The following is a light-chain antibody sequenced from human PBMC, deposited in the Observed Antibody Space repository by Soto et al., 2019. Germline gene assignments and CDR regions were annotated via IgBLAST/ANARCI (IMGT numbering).Light chain of an antibody. Sequence: QSALTQPASVSGSPGQSITISCTGTSSDVGSYNLVSWYQQHPGKDPKLMIYEVSKRPSGVSNRFSGSKSGNTASLTISGLQAEDEADYYCCSYAGSSTFEKVFGGGTKLTVL. CDR2: EVS. CDR3: CSYAGSSTFEKV. J-gene: IGLJ3*02. V-gene: IGLV2-23*02. CDR1: SSDVGSYNL.